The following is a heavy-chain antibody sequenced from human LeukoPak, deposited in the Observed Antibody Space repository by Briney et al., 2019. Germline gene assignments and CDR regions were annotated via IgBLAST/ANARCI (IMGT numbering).Heavy chain of an antibody. CDR1: DHTLRELP. CDR2: FDPENAEI. D-gene: IGHD3-3*01. V-gene: IGHV1-24*01. Sequence: GASVTVSCTLSDHTLRELPIQWVRQAGGKGREWMAGFDPENAEIVYAQKFQGRVTMTEDTSTNTAYMELTSLTSDDTALYYCATRGSDFWSGFDYWGQGTQVTVSS. CDR3: ATRGSDFWSGFDY. J-gene: IGHJ4*02.